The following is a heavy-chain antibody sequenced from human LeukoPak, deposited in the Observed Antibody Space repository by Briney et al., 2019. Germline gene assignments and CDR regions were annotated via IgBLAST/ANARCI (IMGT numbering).Heavy chain of an antibody. V-gene: IGHV3-11*01. J-gene: IGHJ4*02. D-gene: IGHD6-13*01. CDR1: GFTFSDFH. Sequence: GGSLRLSCVVSGFTFSDFHMSWLRQAPGKGLEWISYITNSGSDIEYADSVKGRFTISWDNAKKSLYLEMNTPRAEDTAIYYCACPYRSRFDYWGQGTLVTVSS. CDR2: ITNSGSDI. CDR3: ACPYRSRFDY.